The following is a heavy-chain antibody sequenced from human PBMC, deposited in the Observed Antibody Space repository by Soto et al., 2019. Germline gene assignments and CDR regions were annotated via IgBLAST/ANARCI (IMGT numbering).Heavy chain of an antibody. D-gene: IGHD3-22*01. J-gene: IGHJ5*01. CDR2: INHSGRV. CDR1: GGSFSGHS. CDR3: STRAYDTNGYYRFDP. Sequence: SETLSRTCAVYGGSFSGHSWTWIRQSPGKGLEWIGDINHSGRVNYSPSLKSRVTISLDTSKNQFSLTLSAVTAADTAMYYCSTRAYDTNGYYRFDPWGQGTLVTV. V-gene: IGHV4-34*01.